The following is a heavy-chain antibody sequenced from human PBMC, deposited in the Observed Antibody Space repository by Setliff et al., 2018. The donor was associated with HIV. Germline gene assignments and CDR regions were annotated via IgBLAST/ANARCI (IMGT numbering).Heavy chain of an antibody. J-gene: IGHJ6*03. CDR1: GGTFSSFA. V-gene: IGHV1-69*13. D-gene: IGHD3-16*02. CDR2: IIPIFVTT. Sequence: GASVKVSCKASGGTFSSFALSWVRQAPGQGLEWMGGIIPIFVTTKYAQKFQGRVTITAYESTSTAYMELSSLRSEDTAVYYCARVSIHYVWGSYRHRYMDVWGKGTTVTVSS. CDR3: ARVSIHYVWGSYRHRYMDV.